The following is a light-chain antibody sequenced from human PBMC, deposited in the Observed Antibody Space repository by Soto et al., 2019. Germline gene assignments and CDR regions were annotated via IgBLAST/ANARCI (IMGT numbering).Light chain of an antibody. J-gene: IGLJ1*01. V-gene: IGLV1-40*01. CDR3: QSYDRSLSGYV. Sequence: VLAQPPSVSGAPGQRVTISCTGSSSNIGARYDVHWYQQLPGTAPKLLIYGNINRPSGVPDRFSGSKSGTSASLAITGLQAEDEADYYCQSYDRSLSGYVFGTGTKVTVL. CDR2: GNI. CDR1: SSNIGARYD.